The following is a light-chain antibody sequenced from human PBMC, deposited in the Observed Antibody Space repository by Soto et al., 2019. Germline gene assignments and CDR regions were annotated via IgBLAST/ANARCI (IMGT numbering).Light chain of an antibody. CDR1: SSDVSGYNY. V-gene: IGLV2-14*01. CDR3: SSYTSSSTV. Sequence: QSALTQPASVSGSPGQSITISCTGTSSDVSGYNYVSWYQQHPGKAPKLMIYEVSNRPSGVSNRFSGSKSGNTASLTISGLQAEDEADYYCSSYTSSSTVFGGGTKVTVL. J-gene: IGLJ3*02. CDR2: EVS.